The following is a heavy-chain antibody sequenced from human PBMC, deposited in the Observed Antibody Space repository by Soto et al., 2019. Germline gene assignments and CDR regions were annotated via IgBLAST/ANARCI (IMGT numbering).Heavy chain of an antibody. Sequence: EVHLLESGGQLVQAGGSLRLSCVPSGISFSGYTMSWVRQAPGRGLEWVASIYGYGGVTFYGDSVKGRFTISREKSTGILLRDSAAQRAEDTAVYYCAKDGEADGRWNFDYWGQGTLVTVSS. CDR1: GISFSGYT. CDR3: AKDGEADGRWNFDY. V-gene: IGHV3-23*01. CDR2: IYGYGGVT. D-gene: IGHD2-15*01. J-gene: IGHJ4*02.